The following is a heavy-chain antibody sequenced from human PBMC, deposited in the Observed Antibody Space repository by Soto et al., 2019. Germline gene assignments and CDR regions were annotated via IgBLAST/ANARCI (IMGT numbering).Heavy chain of an antibody. J-gene: IGHJ4*02. CDR2: IIKDGSEK. V-gene: IGHV3-7*03. CDR1: GFTFSNYW. D-gene: IGHD3-10*01. Sequence: HPVGSLRLSCAASGFTFSNYWMAWVRQAPGKGLEWVANIIKDGSEKSYVDSVKGRFTISRDNAKNTLYLEMNSLRVEDTAVYYCTRDWGGLGYWGQGTLVTVSS. CDR3: TRDWGGLGY.